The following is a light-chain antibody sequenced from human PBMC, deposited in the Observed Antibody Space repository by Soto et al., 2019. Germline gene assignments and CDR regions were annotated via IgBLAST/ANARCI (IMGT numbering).Light chain of an antibody. CDR3: LQDYSYPRT. CDR2: ATS. V-gene: IGKV1-6*01. Sequence: AIQMTQSPSSLSASVGDRVTITCRASQGSRSDLGWYQQKPGKAPKLLIYATSTLQTGGPSRFSGSGSDTDFTLTISSLQPEDFATYYCLQDYSYPRTFGQGTKLEIK. CDR1: QGSRSD. J-gene: IGKJ2*01.